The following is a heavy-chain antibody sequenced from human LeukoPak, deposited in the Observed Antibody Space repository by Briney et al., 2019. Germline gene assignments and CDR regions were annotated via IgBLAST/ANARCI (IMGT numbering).Heavy chain of an antibody. CDR3: ARASVAPVRFGY. CDR2: ISSSSSYI. Sequence: GGSLRLSCATSGFTFSSYSMNWVRQAPGKGLEWVSSISSSSSYIYYADSVKGRFTISRDNAKNSLYLQMNSLRAEDTAVYYCARASVAPVRFGYWGQGTLVTVSS. V-gene: IGHV3-21*01. CDR1: GFTFSSYS. D-gene: IGHD2-21*01. J-gene: IGHJ4*02.